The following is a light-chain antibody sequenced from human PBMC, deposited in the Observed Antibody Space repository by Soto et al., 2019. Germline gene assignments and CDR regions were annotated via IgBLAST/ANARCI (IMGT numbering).Light chain of an antibody. J-gene: IGLJ2*01. Sequence: QSALTQPASVSGSPGQSITLSCTGTSSDVGGYNYVSWYQQHPGKAPKLRIYDVSNRPSGVSNRFSGSKSGNTASLTISGLQAEDEADYYCSSYTSSSTPVVFGGGTKLTVL. CDR1: SSDVGGYNY. CDR2: DVS. CDR3: SSYTSSSTPVV. V-gene: IGLV2-14*01.